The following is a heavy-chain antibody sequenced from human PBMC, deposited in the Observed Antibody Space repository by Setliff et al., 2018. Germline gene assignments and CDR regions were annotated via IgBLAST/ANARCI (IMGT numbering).Heavy chain of an antibody. CDR1: GYIFTNYW. J-gene: IGHJ5*02. CDR2: IYPGDSDT. Sequence: GESLKISCKASGYIFTNYWIGWVRQMPGKGLEWMGVIYPGDSDTRYSPSFQGQVTISADKSINTAYLQWSSLKASDTAIYYCARVDSYCSGGTCWTTYNWFDPWGQGTQVTVSS. D-gene: IGHD2-15*01. V-gene: IGHV5-51*01. CDR3: ARVDSYCSGGTCWTTYNWFDP.